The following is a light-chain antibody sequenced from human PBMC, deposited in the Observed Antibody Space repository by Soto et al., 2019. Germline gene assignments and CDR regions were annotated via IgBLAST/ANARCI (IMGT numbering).Light chain of an antibody. J-gene: IGKJ1*01. CDR3: QQYGGSPQT. CDR2: GAS. V-gene: IGKV3-20*01. Sequence: VLTQSAGTLALSPGEGATLSCRASQSVSKYLAWYQQKPGQAPRLLIYGASSRATGIPDSFSGSGSGTDFTLTISRLEPEDFAVYYCQQYGGSPQTFGQGTKVDIK. CDR1: QSVSKY.